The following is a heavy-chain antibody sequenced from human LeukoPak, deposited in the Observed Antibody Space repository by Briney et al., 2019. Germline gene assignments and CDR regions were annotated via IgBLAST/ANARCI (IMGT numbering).Heavy chain of an antibody. J-gene: IGHJ4*02. D-gene: IGHD1-7*01. CDR3: SRGITGNTSPFDS. V-gene: IGHV3-53*01. Sequence: GGSLRLSCAASGFVVSNNYMNWVRQAPGKGLEWVSVISSNGNTYYLDSVKGRSTISRDNSKNSLYLQMNSLRAEDTAVYYCSRGITGNTSPFDSWGQGTLVTVSS. CDR1: GFVVSNNY. CDR2: ISSNGNT.